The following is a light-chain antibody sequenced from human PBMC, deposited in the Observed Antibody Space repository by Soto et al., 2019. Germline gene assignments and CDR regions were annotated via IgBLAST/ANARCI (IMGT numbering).Light chain of an antibody. Sequence: EIVLTQSPGTLSLSPGERATLSCRAGQSVSSGHLAWYQQRPGQAPRLLIDGASSRATGVPDRFSGSGSGTDFTLTLSSLDPEDSALYYRQQYCSSPWTFGQGTKVEIK. J-gene: IGKJ1*01. V-gene: IGKV3-20*01. CDR2: GAS. CDR1: QSVSSGH. CDR3: QQYCSSPWT.